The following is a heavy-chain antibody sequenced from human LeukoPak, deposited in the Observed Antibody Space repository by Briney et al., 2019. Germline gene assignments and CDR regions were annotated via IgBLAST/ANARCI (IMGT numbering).Heavy chain of an antibody. Sequence: GGSLRLFCAASGFTFSGYWMHWGRHAPGKGQLWVSHINGDGSTTNYADSVKGRFTISRDNAKNTLYLQMNSLRAEDTAVYYCAEAASVRGVSYWGQGTLVTVSS. CDR2: INGDGSTT. J-gene: IGHJ4*02. D-gene: IGHD3-10*01. CDR1: GFTFSGYW. CDR3: AEAASVRGVSY. V-gene: IGHV3-74*01.